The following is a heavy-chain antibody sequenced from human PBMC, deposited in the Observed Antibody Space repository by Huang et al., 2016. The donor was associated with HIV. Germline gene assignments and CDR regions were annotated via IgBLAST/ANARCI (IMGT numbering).Heavy chain of an antibody. CDR1: GFTFSSYA. V-gene: IGHV3-30-3*01. J-gene: IGHJ4*02. D-gene: IGHD5-18*01. Sequence: SGFTFSSYAMHWVRQAPGKGLAWVTIISYDGSNKYYADSVKGRFTISRDNSKNTLYLQMNSLRAEDTAVYYCAREGPKGTTMVWGQGTLVTVSS. CDR2: ISYDGSNK. CDR3: AREGPKGTTMV.